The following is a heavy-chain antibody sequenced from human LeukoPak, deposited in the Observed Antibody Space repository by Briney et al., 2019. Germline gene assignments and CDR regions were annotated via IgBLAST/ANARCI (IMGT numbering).Heavy chain of an antibody. CDR3: ARDRAFCSGGSCYLLDYYYYMDV. D-gene: IGHD2-15*01. Sequence: PGGSLRLSCAVSGFTFSSYWMTWVRQAPGKGLEWVSSISSSSSYIYYADSVKGPFIISIDNAKNLLYLQMNSLRAEDTAVYYCARDRAFCSGGSCYLLDYYYYMDVWGKGTTVTVSS. J-gene: IGHJ6*03. CDR1: GFTFSSYW. V-gene: IGHV3-21*01. CDR2: ISSSSSYI.